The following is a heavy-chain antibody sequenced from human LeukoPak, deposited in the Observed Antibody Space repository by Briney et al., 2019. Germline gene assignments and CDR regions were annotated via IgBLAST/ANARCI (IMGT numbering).Heavy chain of an antibody. Sequence: GGSLRLSCAASGFTFSTYAMSWVRQAPGKGLEWVSLIGGSDGRTRYTDSVKGRFTISRDNSKNTLYLEMNSLRAEDTAVYYCAKDSSSYDWGYMDVWGKGTTVTISS. V-gene: IGHV3-23*01. D-gene: IGHD3-22*01. J-gene: IGHJ6*03. CDR1: GFTFSTYA. CDR2: IGGSDGRT. CDR3: AKDSSSYDWGYMDV.